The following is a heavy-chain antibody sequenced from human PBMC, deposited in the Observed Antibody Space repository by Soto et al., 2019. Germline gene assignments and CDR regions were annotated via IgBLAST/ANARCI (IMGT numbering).Heavy chain of an antibody. Sequence: ASVKVSCKASGYVFTSYGISWVRQAPGQGLEWMGWISAYNGNTNYAQKLQGRVTMTTDTSTSTAYMELRSLRSDDTAVYYCARERYCSGGSCYPTMGYSGMDVWGQGTTVTVSS. CDR3: ARERYCSGGSCYPTMGYSGMDV. CDR2: ISAYNGNT. D-gene: IGHD2-15*01. J-gene: IGHJ6*02. CDR1: GYVFTSYG. V-gene: IGHV1-18*01.